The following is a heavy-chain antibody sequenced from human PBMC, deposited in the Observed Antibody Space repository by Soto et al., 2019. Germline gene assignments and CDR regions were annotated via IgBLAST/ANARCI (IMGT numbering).Heavy chain of an antibody. Sequence: EVQLVESGGGLVKPGGSLRLSCVGSGFPFANAWMNWVRQAPGKGREWVGLIKTNAVGGTTNYAAPVKGRFTISRDDSKDTVYLHMSSLTTEDTAVDYCADMPVATTADDGGRGTLVTVSS. CDR3: ADMPVATTADD. D-gene: IGHD5-12*01. J-gene: IGHJ4*02. CDR2: IKTNAVGGTT. V-gene: IGHV3-15*07. CDR1: GFPFANAW.